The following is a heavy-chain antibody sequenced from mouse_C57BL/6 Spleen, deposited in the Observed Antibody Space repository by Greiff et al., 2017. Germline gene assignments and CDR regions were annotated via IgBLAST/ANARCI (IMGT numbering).Heavy chain of an antibody. CDR3: ARRRANWSMDY. D-gene: IGHD4-1*01. CDR1: GYTFTGYW. Sequence: VQLQQSGAELMKPGASVKLSCKATGYTFTGYWIEWVKQRPGHGLEWIGEILPGSGSTNNNEKFKGKATFTADTSSNTAYMQLSSLTTEDSAIYYCARRRANWSMDYWGQGTSVTVSS. CDR2: ILPGSGST. J-gene: IGHJ4*01. V-gene: IGHV1-9*01.